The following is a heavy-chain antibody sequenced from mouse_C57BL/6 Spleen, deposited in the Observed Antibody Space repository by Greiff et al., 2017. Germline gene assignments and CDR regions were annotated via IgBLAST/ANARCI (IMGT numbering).Heavy chain of an antibody. Sequence: DVQLVESGGGLVKPGGSLKLSCAASGFTFSSYAMSWVRQTPEKRLEWVATISDGGSYTYYPDNVKGRFTISRDNAKNNLYLQMSHLKSEDTAMYYCARGDDYDPWFAYWGQGTLVTVSA. V-gene: IGHV5-4*01. CDR2: ISDGGSYT. CDR3: ARGDDYDPWFAY. J-gene: IGHJ3*01. CDR1: GFTFSSYA. D-gene: IGHD2-4*01.